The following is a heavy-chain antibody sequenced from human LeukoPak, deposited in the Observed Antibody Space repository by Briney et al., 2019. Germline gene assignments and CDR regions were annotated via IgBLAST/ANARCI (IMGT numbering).Heavy chain of an antibody. CDR1: GGSINSGSFY. Sequence: SETLSLTCTVSGGSINSGSFYWSWIRQPAGRGLEGIGRIYTSGSTNYNPSLKSRVTISVGTSKNQFSLKLSSVTAADTAVYYCARGHCSSTSCYRPGEIDYWGQGTLVTVSS. J-gene: IGHJ4*02. CDR3: ARGHCSSTSCYRPGEIDY. CDR2: IYTSGST. D-gene: IGHD2-2*01. V-gene: IGHV4-61*02.